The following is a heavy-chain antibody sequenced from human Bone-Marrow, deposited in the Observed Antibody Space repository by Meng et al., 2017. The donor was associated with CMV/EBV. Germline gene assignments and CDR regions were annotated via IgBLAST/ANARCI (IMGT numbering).Heavy chain of an antibody. CDR1: GFTFSYFF. J-gene: IGHJ5*02. CDR2: INSDGSST. D-gene: IGHD2-15*01. CDR3: ARAYSDNWFDP. V-gene: IGHV3-74*03. Sequence: GGSLRLSCAASGFTFSYFFMHWVRQAPGKGLVWVSRINSDGSSTKYADSVKGRFTISRDNAKNTLHLQMNSLRAEDTAVYYCARAYSDNWFDPWGHGTLVTVSS.